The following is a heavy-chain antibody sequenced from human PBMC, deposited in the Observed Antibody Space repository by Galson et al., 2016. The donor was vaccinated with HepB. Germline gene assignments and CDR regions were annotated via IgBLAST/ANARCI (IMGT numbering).Heavy chain of an antibody. CDR2: IISRGSGSST. CDR1: GFIFSGYA. CDR3: AKHSGDCRGYFDS. V-gene: IGHV3-23*01. Sequence: SLRLSCAASGFIFSGYAMTWVRQAPGKRLEWVSTIISRGSGSSTYYADSIKGRFTISRDDAKNRLYLQMYSLTTEDTAVYYCAKHSGDCRGYFDSWGQGTLVTVSS. D-gene: IGHD2-15*01. J-gene: IGHJ5*01.